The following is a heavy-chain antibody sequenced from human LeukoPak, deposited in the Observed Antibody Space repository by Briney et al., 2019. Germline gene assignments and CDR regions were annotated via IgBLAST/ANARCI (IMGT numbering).Heavy chain of an antibody. CDR2: ISSSSSYI. CDR3: ARGAAAGTPNWFDP. D-gene: IGHD6-13*01. V-gene: IGHV3-21*01. Sequence: GGSLRLSCAASGFTFSRYAMHWVRQAPGKGLEWVSSISSSSSYIYYADSVKGRFTISRDNAKNSLYLQMNSLRAEDTAVYYCARGAAAGTPNWFDPWGQGTLVTVSS. CDR1: GFTFSRYA. J-gene: IGHJ5*02.